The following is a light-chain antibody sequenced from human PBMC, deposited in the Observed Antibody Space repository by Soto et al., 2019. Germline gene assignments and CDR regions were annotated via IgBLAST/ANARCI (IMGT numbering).Light chain of an antibody. Sequence: EIQMTQSPSTLSASVGDRVTITCRASQSIGNWLAWYQQKPGKAPKLLIYDASTLESGVPSRFSGSGSGTEFTLTISSLQPDDFATYYCQQYNSYSSMFGHGTKVDIK. J-gene: IGKJ1*01. CDR1: QSIGNW. CDR2: DAS. V-gene: IGKV1-5*01. CDR3: QQYNSYSSM.